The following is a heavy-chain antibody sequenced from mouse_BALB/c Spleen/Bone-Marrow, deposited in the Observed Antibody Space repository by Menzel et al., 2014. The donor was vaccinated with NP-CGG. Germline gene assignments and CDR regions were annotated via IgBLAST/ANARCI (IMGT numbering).Heavy chain of an antibody. D-gene: IGHD1-1*01. J-gene: IGHJ2*01. CDR2: FYPGSGNI. V-gene: IGHV1-62-2*01. CDR1: GYTFTDYI. Sequence: QVQLQQSGAELVKPGASVKLSCKASGYTFTDYIIHWIKQRSGQGLEWIGWFYPGSGNIKYNEKFKDKATLTADKSSSTVYMELSRLTSEDPAVYFCTRHFYGSSYFDYWGQGTTLTVSS. CDR3: TRHFYGSSYFDY.